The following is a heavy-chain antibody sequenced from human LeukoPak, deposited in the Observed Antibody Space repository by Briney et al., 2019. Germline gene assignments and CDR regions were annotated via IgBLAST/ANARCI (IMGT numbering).Heavy chain of an antibody. CDR2: INPNSGGT. CDR3: AREGGSIVGATSTTGY. Sequence: ASVKVSCKASGDTFSKRAISWVRQAPGQGLEWMGWINPNSGGTNYAQKFQGRVTMTTDTSISTAYMELNRLTSDDTAVYYCAREGGSIVGATSTTGYWGQGTLVTVSS. J-gene: IGHJ4*02. D-gene: IGHD1-26*01. V-gene: IGHV1-2*02. CDR1: GDTFSKRA.